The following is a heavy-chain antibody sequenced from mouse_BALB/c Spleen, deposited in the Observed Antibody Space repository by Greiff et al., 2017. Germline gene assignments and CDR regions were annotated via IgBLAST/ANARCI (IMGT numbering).Heavy chain of an antibody. CDR3: APSLLRLEGNDFDY. J-gene: IGHJ2*01. CDR1: GFTFSSYA. CDR2: ISSGGST. Sequence: EVKLMESGGGLVKPGGSLKLSCAASGFTFSSYAMSWVRQTPEKRLEWVASISSGGSTYYPDSVKGRFTISRDNARNILYLQMSSLRSEDTAMYYCAPSLLRLEGNDFDYWGQGTTLTVSA. V-gene: IGHV5-6-5*01. D-gene: IGHD1-2*01.